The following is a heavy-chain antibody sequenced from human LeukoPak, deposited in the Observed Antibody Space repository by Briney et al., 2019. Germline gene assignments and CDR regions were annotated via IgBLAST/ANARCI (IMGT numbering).Heavy chain of an antibody. Sequence: ASVKVSCKASGYTFTSYYMHWVRQAPGQGLEWMGIINPSGGSTSYAQKFQGRVTMTRDTSTSTVYMELSSLRSEDTAVYYCASHSSYCGGDCYDAFDIWGQGTMVTVSS. D-gene: IGHD2-21*01. CDR1: GYTFTSYY. CDR2: INPSGGST. J-gene: IGHJ3*02. CDR3: ASHSSYCGGDCYDAFDI. V-gene: IGHV1-46*01.